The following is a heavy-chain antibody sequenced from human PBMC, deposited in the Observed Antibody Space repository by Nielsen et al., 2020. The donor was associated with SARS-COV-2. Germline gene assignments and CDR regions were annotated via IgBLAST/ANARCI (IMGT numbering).Heavy chain of an antibody. J-gene: IGHJ3*02. CDR1: GFTFSSYA. V-gene: IGHV3-30-3*01. Sequence: GESLKISCAASGFTFSSYAMHWVRQAPGKGLEWVAVISYDGSNKYYADSVKGRFTISRDNSKNTLYLQMNSLRAEDTAVYYCAGGIVVVPAASDAFDIWGQGTMVTVSS. CDR3: AGGIVVVPAASDAFDI. CDR2: ISYDGSNK. D-gene: IGHD2-2*01.